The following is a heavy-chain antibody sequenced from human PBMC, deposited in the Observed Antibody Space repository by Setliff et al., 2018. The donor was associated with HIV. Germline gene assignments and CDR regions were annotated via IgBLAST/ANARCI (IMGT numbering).Heavy chain of an antibody. D-gene: IGHD3-10*01. CDR1: GYGFTSYW. J-gene: IGHJ4*02. V-gene: IGHV5-51*01. CDR3: ARHGQYGSGSYYNRPFDF. CDR2: IYPGDSDT. Sequence: PGESLKISCKGSGYGFTSYWIAWLRQMPGKGLECMGIIYPGDSDTRYSPSFQGQVTISGDKSISTAYLQWSSLKSSDTAMYYCARHGQYGSGSYYNRPFDFWGQGTLVTVSS.